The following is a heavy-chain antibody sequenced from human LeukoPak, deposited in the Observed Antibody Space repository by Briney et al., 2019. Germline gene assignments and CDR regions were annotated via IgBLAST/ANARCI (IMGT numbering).Heavy chain of an antibody. CDR2: ISSTSGTI. J-gene: IGHJ4*02. D-gene: IGHD3-22*01. CDR3: ARDLWGTSGYRFDY. CDR1: GFTFSSYG. Sequence: GGSLRLSCAASGFTFSSYGMNWVRQAPGQGLEWVSYISSTSGTIYYADSVKGRFTISRDNAKTSLYLQMNSLRDEDTAVYYCARDLWGTSGYRFDYWGRGTLVTVSS. V-gene: IGHV3-48*02.